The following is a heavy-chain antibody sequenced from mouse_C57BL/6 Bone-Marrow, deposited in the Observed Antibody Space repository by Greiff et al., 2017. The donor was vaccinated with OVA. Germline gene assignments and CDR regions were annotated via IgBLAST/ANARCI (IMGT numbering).Heavy chain of an antibody. CDR1: GYTFTDYY. J-gene: IGHJ2*01. CDR2: INPYNGGT. Sequence: VQLKESGPVLVKPGASVKMSCKASGYTFTDYYMNWVKQSPGKSLEWIGVINPYNGGTSYNQKFKGKATLTVDKSSSTAYMELNSLTSEDSAVYYCARGDYWGQGTTLTVSS. CDR3: ARGDY. V-gene: IGHV1-19*01.